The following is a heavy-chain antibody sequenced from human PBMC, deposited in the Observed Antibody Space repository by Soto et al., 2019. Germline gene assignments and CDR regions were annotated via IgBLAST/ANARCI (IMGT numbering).Heavy chain of an antibody. CDR3: TRKTPPTGMEV. CDR1: GFTLSSYD. CDR2: IGSGGDT. Sequence: EVQLVKSGGGLVQPGGSLRLSCAASGFTLSSYDIHWVRQATGEGLAWVSGIGSGGDTHYADSVKGRVIISREDGKNSLYLQMNNLRVGDTAVYYCTRKTPPTGMEVWGQGATVTVSS. D-gene: IGHD3-9*01. V-gene: IGHV3-13*01. J-gene: IGHJ6*02.